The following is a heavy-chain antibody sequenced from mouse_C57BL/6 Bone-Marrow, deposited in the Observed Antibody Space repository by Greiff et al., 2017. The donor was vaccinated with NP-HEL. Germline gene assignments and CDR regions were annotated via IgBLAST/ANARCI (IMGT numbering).Heavy chain of an antibody. CDR2: IYPGSGST. D-gene: IGHD1-1*01. CDR3: ARPLLRYGAMDY. Sequence: QVQLKQPGAELVKPGASVKMSCKASGYTFTSYWLTWVKQRPGQGLEWIGDIYPGSGSTNYNEKFKSKATLTVDTSSSTAYMQLSSLTSEDSAVYYCARPLLRYGAMDYWGQGTSVTVSS. J-gene: IGHJ4*01. V-gene: IGHV1-55*01. CDR1: GYTFTSYW.